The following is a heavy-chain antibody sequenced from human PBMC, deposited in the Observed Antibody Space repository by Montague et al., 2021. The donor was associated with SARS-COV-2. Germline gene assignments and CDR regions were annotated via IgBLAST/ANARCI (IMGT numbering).Heavy chain of an antibody. CDR3: ANRGIAAAGSYRYYFDY. Sequence: SLRISCAASGFTFSYYVMSWVRQAPGKGLEWVSAISGSGGSTYYADSVKGRFTISRDNSENTLYLQMNNLRAEDTAVYYCANRGIAAAGSYRYYFDYWGQGTLVTVSP. CDR2: ISGSGGST. CDR1: GFTFSYYV. D-gene: IGHD6-13*01. V-gene: IGHV3-23*01. J-gene: IGHJ4*02.